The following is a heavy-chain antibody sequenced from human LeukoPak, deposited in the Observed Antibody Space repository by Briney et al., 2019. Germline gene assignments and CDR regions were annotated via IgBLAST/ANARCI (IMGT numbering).Heavy chain of an antibody. CDR3: ARRASRYDYYYYMDV. Sequence: SETLSLTCAVYGGSFSGYYWSWIRQPPGKGLEWIGEINHSGSTNYNPSLKSRVTISVDTSKNQFPLKLSSVTAADTAVYYCARRASRYDYYYYMDVWGKGTTVTVSS. V-gene: IGHV4-34*01. CDR1: GGSFSGYY. J-gene: IGHJ6*03. CDR2: INHSGST.